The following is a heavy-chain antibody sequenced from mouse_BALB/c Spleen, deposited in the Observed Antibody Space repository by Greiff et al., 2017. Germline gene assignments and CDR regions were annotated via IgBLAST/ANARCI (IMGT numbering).Heavy chain of an antibody. D-gene: IGHD2-2*01. CDR1: GFTFSDYY. CDR3: ARDPVFYYGYDGFAY. CDR2: ISDGGSYT. V-gene: IGHV5-4*02. J-gene: IGHJ3*01. Sequence: EVKLVESGGGLVKPGGSLKLSCAASGFTFSDYYMYWVRQTPEKRLEWVATISDGGSYTYYPDSVKGRFTISRDNAKNNLYLQMSSLKSEDTAMYYCARDPVFYYGYDGFAYWGQGTLVTVSA.